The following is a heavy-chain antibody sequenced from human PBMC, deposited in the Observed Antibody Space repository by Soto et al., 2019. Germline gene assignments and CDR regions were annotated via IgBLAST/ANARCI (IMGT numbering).Heavy chain of an antibody. Sequence: SETLSLTCIVSGGSIRSGSYYWGWIRQPPGKGLEWIGSIYDSGSTNYNPSLKSRVTISVDTSKNQFSLKLSSVTAADTAVYYCARVDEYSSSSSHLDYWGQGTLVTVSS. V-gene: IGHV4-39*07. CDR1: GGSIRSGSYY. J-gene: IGHJ4*02. CDR2: IYDSGST. CDR3: ARVDEYSSSSSHLDY. D-gene: IGHD6-6*01.